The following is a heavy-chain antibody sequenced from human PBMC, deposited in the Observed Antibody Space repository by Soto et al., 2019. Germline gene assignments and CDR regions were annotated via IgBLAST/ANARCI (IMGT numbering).Heavy chain of an antibody. Sequence: QVQLQESGPGLVKPSQTLSLTCTISGDSITSADYYWTWIRQFPGKGLEWIAYIYSSGTTHYNPSLKSRATHSLDTSNSQFSLEVKSATAADTAVYYCARMGLHLGELSRNWFDPWGQGSLVTVSS. J-gene: IGHJ5*02. CDR2: IYSSGTT. V-gene: IGHV4-31*03. D-gene: IGHD3-16*02. CDR3: ARMGLHLGELSRNWFDP. CDR1: GDSITSADYY.